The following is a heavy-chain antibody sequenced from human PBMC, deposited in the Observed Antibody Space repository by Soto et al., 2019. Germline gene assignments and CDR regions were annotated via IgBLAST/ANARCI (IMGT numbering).Heavy chain of an antibody. D-gene: IGHD3-10*01. CDR2: IVVGSGNT. V-gene: IGHV1-58*01. CDR3: AAGLLWFGELLFRAPNDAFDI. J-gene: IGHJ3*02. Sequence: GASVKVSCKASGFTFTSSAVQWVRQARGQRLEWKGWIVVGSGNTNYAQKFQEIVTITRDMSTSTAYMELSSLRSEDTAVYYCAAGLLWFGELLFRAPNDAFDIWGQGTMVTVSS. CDR1: GFTFTSSA.